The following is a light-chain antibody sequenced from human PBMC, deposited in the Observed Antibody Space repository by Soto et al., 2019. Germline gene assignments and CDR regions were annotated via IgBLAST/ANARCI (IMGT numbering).Light chain of an antibody. CDR3: CSYAGRSTLV. CDR1: SSDVGSYNL. V-gene: IGLV2-23*01. J-gene: IGLJ2*01. CDR2: EDS. Sequence: QSALTQPASASGSPGQSITISCTGTSSDVGSYNLVSWYQQHPGKAPKLMIYEDSRRPSGVSNRFSGSKSGNTASLTISGLQAEDEADYYCCSYAGRSTLVFGGGTKLALL.